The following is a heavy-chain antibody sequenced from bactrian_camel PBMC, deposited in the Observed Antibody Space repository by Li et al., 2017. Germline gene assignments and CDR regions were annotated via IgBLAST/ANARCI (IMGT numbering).Heavy chain of an antibody. J-gene: IGHJ4*01. CDR3: AARYGCTEPAKDPRFFGR. CDR1: GFIFNRCA. D-gene: IGHD3*01. Sequence: VQQVESGGGSVEPGGSPKLSCTVIGFIFNRCAMAWYRQAPGNGRELVASLSTDRTIKYSDSVKGRFTISKDNAEITLYLEMNSLKAEDTAMYYCAARYGCTEPAKDPRFFGRWGPGTQVTVS. CDR2: LSTDRTI. V-gene: IGHV3S53*01.